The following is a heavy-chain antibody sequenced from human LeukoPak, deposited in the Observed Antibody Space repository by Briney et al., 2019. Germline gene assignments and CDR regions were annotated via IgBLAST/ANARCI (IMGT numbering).Heavy chain of an antibody. J-gene: IGHJ4*02. CDR2: INHSGST. CDR1: GGSFSGYY. CDR3: ARGGSYDYVWGSYRYTALDY. D-gene: IGHD3-16*02. Sequence: SETLSLTCAVYGGSFSGYYWSWIRQPPGKGLEWIGEINHSGSTNYNPSLKSRVTISVDTSKNQFSLKLSSVTAADTAVYYRARGGSYDYVWGSYRYTALDYWGQGTLVTVSS. V-gene: IGHV4-34*01.